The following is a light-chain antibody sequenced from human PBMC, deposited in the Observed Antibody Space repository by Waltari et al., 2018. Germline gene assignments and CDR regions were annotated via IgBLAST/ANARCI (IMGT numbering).Light chain of an antibody. CDR3: QTGGDGTWV. CDR2: VDSDGSH. J-gene: IGLJ3*02. CDR1: SGHSNNV. Sequence: QLELTQSPSSSPSLVASVKLTCILSSGHSNNVLAWHQQQPEKGRRYVMKVDSDGSHSKGAEIPVRFSGSSSGAERYLTSCSLQSEDEADYYCQTGGDGTWVFGGGTKLTVL. V-gene: IGLV4-69*01.